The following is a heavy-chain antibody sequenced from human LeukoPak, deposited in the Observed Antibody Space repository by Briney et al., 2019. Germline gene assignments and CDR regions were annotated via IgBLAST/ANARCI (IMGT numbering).Heavy chain of an antibody. CDR1: GYTFTGYY. CDR3: ARGYHGSGSYYFGRAYYYMDV. J-gene: IGHJ6*03. Sequence: ASVKVSCKASGYTFTGYYMHWVRQAPGQGLEWMGWINPNSGGTNYAQKFQGRVTMTRDTSISTAYMELSRLRSDDTAVYYCARGYHGSGSYYFGRAYYYMDVWGKGTTVTVSS. V-gene: IGHV1-2*02. D-gene: IGHD3-10*01. CDR2: INPNSGGT.